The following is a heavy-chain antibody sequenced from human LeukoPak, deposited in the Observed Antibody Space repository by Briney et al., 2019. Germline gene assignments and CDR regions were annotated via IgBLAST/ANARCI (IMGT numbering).Heavy chain of an antibody. CDR1: EFSASNYS. CDR3: VREWAGGLAAAGTRIEGSY. CDR2: IKQDGSQE. J-gene: IGHJ4*02. D-gene: IGHD6-13*01. V-gene: IGHV3-7*01. Sequence: GGSLRLSCVVSEFSASNYSMSWVRQAPGKGLEGVANIKQDGSQENYVDSVKGRFTISRDNAKNSVYLQMNGLLVEDTAVYYCVREWAGGLAAAGTRIEGSYWGQGTQVIVSS.